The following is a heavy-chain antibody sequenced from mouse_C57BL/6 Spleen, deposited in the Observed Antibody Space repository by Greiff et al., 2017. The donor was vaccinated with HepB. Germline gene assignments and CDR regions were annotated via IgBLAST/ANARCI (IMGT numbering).Heavy chain of an antibody. V-gene: IGHV2-2*01. CDR1: GFSLTSYG. J-gene: IGHJ4*01. CDR3: ARRRLITHCAMDD. D-gene: IGHD3-2*02. CDR2: IWRGGST. Sequence: VQLQQSGPGLVQPSQCLSITCTVSGFSLTSYGVHWVRQSPGKGLEWLGVIWRGGSTDYNEAFISRLSISKDNSKSQVFFKMNSLQADDTAIYYCARRRLITHCAMDDWGQGTSVTVSS.